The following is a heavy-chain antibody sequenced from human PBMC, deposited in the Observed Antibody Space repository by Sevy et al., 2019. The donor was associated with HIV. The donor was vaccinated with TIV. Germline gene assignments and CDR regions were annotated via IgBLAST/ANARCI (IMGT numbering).Heavy chain of an antibody. J-gene: IGHJ6*02. Sequence: GGSLRLSCAASGFTFSSYSMNWVRQAPGKGLEWVSYISDSSTTIYYADSVKGRFTNSRDNAKNSLYLQMNSLRAEDTAVYYCARGLAALPCYYYGMDVWGQGTTVTVSS. V-gene: IGHV3-48*01. CDR1: GFTFSSYS. D-gene: IGHD6-6*01. CDR2: ISDSSTTI. CDR3: ARGLAALPCYYYGMDV.